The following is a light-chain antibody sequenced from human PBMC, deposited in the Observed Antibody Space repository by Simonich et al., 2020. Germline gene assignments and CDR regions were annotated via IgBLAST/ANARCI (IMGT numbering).Light chain of an antibody. CDR2: VAS. V-gene: IGKV1-12*01. CDR1: QVSSSC. J-gene: IGKJ1*01. Sequence: DIQMTQSPSSVSASVGNRVTITCRSSQVSSSCLAWYQQKPGKAPKLLLYVASSLQSGVPSRVSGSGSGTDFTLTISSLQPEDFATYYCQQANSFPWTFGQGTKVEIK. CDR3: QQANSFPWT.